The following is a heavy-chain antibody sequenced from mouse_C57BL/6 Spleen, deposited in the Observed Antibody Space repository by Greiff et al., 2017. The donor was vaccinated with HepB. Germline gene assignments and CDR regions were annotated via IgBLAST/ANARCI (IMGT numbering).Heavy chain of an antibody. CDR2: ISNLAYSI. Sequence: EVHLVESGGGLVQPGGSLKLSCAASGFTFSDYGMAWVRQAPRKGPEWVAFISNLAYSIYYADTVTGRVTISRENAKNTLYLEMCSLRSEDTAMYYCARQGGLRGGMDYWGQGTSVTVSS. J-gene: IGHJ4*01. CDR1: GFTFSDYG. V-gene: IGHV5-15*01. D-gene: IGHD2-4*01. CDR3: ARQGGLRGGMDY.